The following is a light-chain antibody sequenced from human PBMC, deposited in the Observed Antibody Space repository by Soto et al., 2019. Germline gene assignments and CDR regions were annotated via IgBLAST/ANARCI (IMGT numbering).Light chain of an antibody. CDR1: GSDVGGYNY. CDR3: TSYTRSRTYV. Sequence: QSVLTQPASVSGSPGQSITISCTGTGSDVGGYNYVSWYQQHPGKAPKLVIYDVTNRPSGVSNRFSGSKSGNTASLTISGLQADDEADYYCTSYTRSRTYVFGTGTKLTVL. V-gene: IGLV2-14*03. J-gene: IGLJ1*01. CDR2: DVT.